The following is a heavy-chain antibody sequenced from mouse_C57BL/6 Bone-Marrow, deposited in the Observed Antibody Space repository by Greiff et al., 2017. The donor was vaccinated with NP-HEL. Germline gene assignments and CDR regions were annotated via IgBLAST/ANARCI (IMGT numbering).Heavy chain of an antibody. CDR1: GYTFTSYG. J-gene: IGHJ3*01. V-gene: IGHV1-81*01. D-gene: IGHD1-1*01. CDR3: ARGYYGSSYGFAY. Sequence: VQRVESGAELARPGASVKLSCKASGYTFTSYGISWVKQRPGQGLEWIGEIYPRSGNTYYNEKFKGKATLTADKSSSTAYMELRSLTSEDSAVYFCARGYYGSSYGFAYWGQGTLVTVSA. CDR2: IYPRSGNT.